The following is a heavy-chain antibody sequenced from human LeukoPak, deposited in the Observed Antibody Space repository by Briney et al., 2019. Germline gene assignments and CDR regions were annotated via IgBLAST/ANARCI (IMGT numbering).Heavy chain of an antibody. Sequence: QAGGSLRLSCAASGFTFSSYAMSWVRQAPGKGLEWVSAISGSGGSTYYADSVKGRFTISRDNSKNTLYLQMNSLRAEDTAVYYCAKEGVLMVYAIRGYWGQGTLVTVSS. V-gene: IGHV3-23*01. D-gene: IGHD2-8*01. J-gene: IGHJ4*02. CDR3: AKEGVLMVYAIRGY. CDR1: GFTFSSYA. CDR2: ISGSGGST.